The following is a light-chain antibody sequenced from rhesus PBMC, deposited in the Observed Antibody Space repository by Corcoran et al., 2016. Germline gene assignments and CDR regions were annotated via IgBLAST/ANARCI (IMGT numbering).Light chain of an antibody. CDR1: DNDIGGYSY. Sequence: QAALTQPPSVSGSPGQSVTIFCTGSDNDIGGYSYVSWYQQHPGTAPKLLIYVNDKRPPGVSDRFSGSRSANTATLTTSGLQTEDGADYYCNSYIGRHSFTFGGGTRFTVL. CDR2: VND. CDR3: NSYIGRHSFT. J-gene: IGLJ1*01. V-gene: IGLV2-32*02.